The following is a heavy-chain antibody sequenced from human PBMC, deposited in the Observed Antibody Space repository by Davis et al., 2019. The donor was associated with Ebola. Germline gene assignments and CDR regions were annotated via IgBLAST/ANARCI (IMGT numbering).Heavy chain of an antibody. CDR2: IIPIFGTA. V-gene: IGHV1-69*06. CDR3: ASSSSSSAYYYYGMDV. J-gene: IGHJ6*02. CDR1: GGPFSSYA. D-gene: IGHD6-6*01. Sequence: SVKVSCKASGGPFSSYAISWVRQAPGQGLEWMGGIIPIFGTANYAQKFQGRVTITADKSTSTAYMELSSLRSEDTAVYYCASSSSSSAYYYYGMDVWGQGTTVTVSS.